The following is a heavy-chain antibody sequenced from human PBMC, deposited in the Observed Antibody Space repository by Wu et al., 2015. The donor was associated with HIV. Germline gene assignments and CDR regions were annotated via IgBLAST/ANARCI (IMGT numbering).Heavy chain of an antibody. V-gene: IGHV1-18*01. CDR3: ANLLRRAYDSGSQQQIVFDP. J-gene: IGHJ5*02. Sequence: QVHLVQSGIEIKRPGASVKVSCKASGYTFRNYGINWVRQAPGHGLEWMGWIDTHNRETEYSQKFRGRVTLTTDTAATTAYLEMRSLRSDDTAIYFCANLLRRAYDSGSQQQIVFDPWGQGTLVSVSS. CDR1: GYTFRNYG. CDR2: IDTHNRET. D-gene: IGHD3-10*01.